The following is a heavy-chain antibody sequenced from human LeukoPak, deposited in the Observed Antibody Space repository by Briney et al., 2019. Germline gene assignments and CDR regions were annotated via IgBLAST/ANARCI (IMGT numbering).Heavy chain of an antibody. J-gene: IGHJ4*02. CDR2: KYYTGYT. CDR3: ARHDPRGEPARLGFFDY. V-gene: IGHV4-59*08. Sequence: SETLSLTCTVSGGSISSYYWSWLREPPGKGLEWIGYKYYTGYTNYNPSLKSRVAISVDTSKNQFSLNRSSVTAADTAVYYCARHDPRGEPARLGFFDYWGQGTLVTASS. D-gene: IGHD6-6*01. CDR1: GGSISSYY.